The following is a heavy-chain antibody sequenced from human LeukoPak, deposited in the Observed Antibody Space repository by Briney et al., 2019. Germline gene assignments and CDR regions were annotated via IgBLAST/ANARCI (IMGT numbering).Heavy chain of an antibody. CDR2: IIPILGIA. Sequence: GASVKVSCKASGGTFSSYAISWVRQAPGQGPEWMGRIIPILGIANYAQKFQGRVTITADKSTSTAYMELSSLRSEDTAVYYCAKSGSYSMGFDYWGRGTLVTVSS. CDR1: GGTFSSYA. V-gene: IGHV1-69*04. J-gene: IGHJ4*02. CDR3: AKSGSYSMGFDY. D-gene: IGHD1-26*01.